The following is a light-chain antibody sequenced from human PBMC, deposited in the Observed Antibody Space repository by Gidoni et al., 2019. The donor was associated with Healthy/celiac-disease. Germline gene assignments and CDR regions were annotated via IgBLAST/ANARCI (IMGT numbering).Light chain of an antibody. Sequence: SYDLTQPPSVSVSPGQTARITCSGDALPKQYAYWYQQKPGQAPVLVIYKDSERPSGIPERFSGSSSGKTVTLTISGVQAEDEADYYCQSADSSGTYKVFGGGTKLTVL. V-gene: IGLV3-25*03. CDR3: QSADSSGTYKV. CDR1: ALPKQY. CDR2: KDS. J-gene: IGLJ3*02.